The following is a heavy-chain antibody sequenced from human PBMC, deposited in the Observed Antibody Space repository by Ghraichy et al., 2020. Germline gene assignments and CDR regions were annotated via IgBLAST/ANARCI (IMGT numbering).Heavy chain of an antibody. J-gene: IGHJ4*02. D-gene: IGHD2-21*02. CDR1: GGSISRYY. V-gene: IGHV4-4*07. CDR3: ARGPPAHCGGDCYYYFDY. Sequence: GSLRLSCTVSGGSISRYYWGWVRQPAGKGLEWIGRVSTGGSTNYNPSLKSRVTLSVDTSKNQFSLKLSSVTAADTAVYYCARGPPAHCGGDCYYYFDYWGQGTLVTVSS. CDR2: VSTGGST.